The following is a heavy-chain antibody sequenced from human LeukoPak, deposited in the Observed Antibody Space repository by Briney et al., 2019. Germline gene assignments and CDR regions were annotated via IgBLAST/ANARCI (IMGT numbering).Heavy chain of an antibody. D-gene: IGHD5-18*01. V-gene: IGHV3-48*03. CDR1: GFTFSSYE. CDR3: ARERSYSYGCYMDV. Sequence: GGSLRLSCAASGFTFSSYEMNWVRQAPGKGLEWVSYISSSGSTIYYADSVKGRFTVSRDNAKNSLYLQMNSLRAEDTAVYYCARERSYSYGCYMDVWGKGTTVTISS. J-gene: IGHJ6*03. CDR2: ISSSGSTI.